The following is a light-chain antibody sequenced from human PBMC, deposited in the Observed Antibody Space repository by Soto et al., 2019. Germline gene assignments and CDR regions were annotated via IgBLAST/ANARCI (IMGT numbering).Light chain of an antibody. J-gene: IGKJ1*01. CDR1: QSVDTF. CDR3: QQYGSSGT. V-gene: IGKV3-11*01. Sequence: LTQSPTTLSLSPVGRAPLSCRASQSVDTFLAWYQQKPGQAPRLLIYDASNRATGIPARFSGSGSGTDFTLTISRLEPEDFAVYYCQQYGSSGTFGQGTKVDIK. CDR2: DAS.